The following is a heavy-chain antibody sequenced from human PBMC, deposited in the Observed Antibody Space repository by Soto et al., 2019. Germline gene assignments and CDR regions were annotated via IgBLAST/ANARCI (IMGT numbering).Heavy chain of an antibody. J-gene: IGHJ6*03. CDR2: IYYSGST. CDR1: GGSISSYY. Sequence: SETLSLTCTVSGGSISSYYWSWIRQPPGKGLEWIGYIYYSGSTNYNPSLKSRVTISVDTSKNQFSLKLSSVTAADTAVYYCARDSAGYSYGEYYYYMDVWGKGTTVTVSS. CDR3: ARDSAGYSYGEYYYYMDV. D-gene: IGHD5-18*01. V-gene: IGHV4-59*01.